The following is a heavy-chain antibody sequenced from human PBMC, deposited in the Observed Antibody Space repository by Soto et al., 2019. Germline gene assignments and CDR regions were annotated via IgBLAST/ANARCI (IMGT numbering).Heavy chain of an antibody. J-gene: IGHJ4*02. D-gene: IGHD6-19*01. Sequence: VQLVESGGGVVQPGRSLRLSCAASGFTFSDYAMHWVRQAPGKGLEWVAVVSHDGRNTHYADSVKGRFTISRDSSKNTVSLEMTTLRAEDTAVSYCAKGGRQWLVTSDFNYWGQGALVTVSS. CDR2: VSHDGRNT. CDR1: GFTFSDYA. V-gene: IGHV3-30*18. CDR3: AKGGRQWLVTSDFNY.